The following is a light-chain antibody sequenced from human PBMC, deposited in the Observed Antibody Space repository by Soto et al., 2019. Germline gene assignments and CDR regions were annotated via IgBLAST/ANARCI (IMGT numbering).Light chain of an antibody. V-gene: IGKV1-39*01. J-gene: IGKJ4*01. CDR3: QQTFSLPLT. CDR1: QTIAYY. Sequence: DIQMTQSPSSLSASLGDSVTITCRASQTIAYYLNWYQHKPGKAPNLLVYAASSLNRGVPSRFSGSGSGTDFTLTISSLQTEDFATYYWQQTFSLPLTFGGGTKVEIK. CDR2: AAS.